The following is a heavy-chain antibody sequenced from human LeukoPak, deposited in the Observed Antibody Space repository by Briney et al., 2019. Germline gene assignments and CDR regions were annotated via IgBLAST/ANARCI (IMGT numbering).Heavy chain of an antibody. CDR3: ARALGGYSYGYRGFDY. J-gene: IGHJ4*02. CDR2: INHSGST. CDR1: GGSISSYY. D-gene: IGHD5-18*01. V-gene: IGHV4-34*01. Sequence: SETLSLTCTVSGGSISSYYWSWIRQPPGKGLEWIGEINHSGSTNYNPSLKSRVTISVDTSKNQFSLKLSSVTAADTAVYYCARALGGYSYGYRGFDYWGQGTLVTVSS.